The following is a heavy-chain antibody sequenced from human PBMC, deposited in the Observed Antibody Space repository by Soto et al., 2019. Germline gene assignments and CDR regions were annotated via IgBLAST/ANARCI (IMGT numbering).Heavy chain of an antibody. CDR1: GGSISSYY. CDR3: ARSGQNYDFWSGYPYYFDY. D-gene: IGHD3-3*01. J-gene: IGHJ4*02. CDR2: IYYSGST. Sequence: PSETLSLTCTVSGGSISSYYWSWIRQPPGKGLEWIGYIYYSGSTNYNPSLKSRVTISVDTSKNQFSLKLSSVTAADTAVYYCARSGQNYDFWSGYPYYFDYWGQGTLVTVS. V-gene: IGHV4-59*01.